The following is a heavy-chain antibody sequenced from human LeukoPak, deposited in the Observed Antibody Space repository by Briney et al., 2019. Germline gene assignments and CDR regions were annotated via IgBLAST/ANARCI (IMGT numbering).Heavy chain of an antibody. CDR2: IYYTGST. V-gene: IGHV4-59*08. Sequence: SETLSLTCTVSGGSINNYYWSWVRQPPGAGLEWLAYIYYTGSTNYNPSLKTRLTISVDTSKNQFSLRLNSVTAADTAVYYCASGPTHYYYGMDVWGQGTTVTVSS. CDR3: ASGPTHYYYGMDV. CDR1: GGSINNYY. J-gene: IGHJ6*02.